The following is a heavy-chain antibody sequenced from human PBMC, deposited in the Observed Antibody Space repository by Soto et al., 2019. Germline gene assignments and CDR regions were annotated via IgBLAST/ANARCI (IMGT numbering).Heavy chain of an antibody. Sequence: QVQLVQSGAEVKMPGSSVRVSCKASGGSFSKYGISWVRQAPGQGLEWMGGIIPMFGIGNYAEKVLGRVTTTADESTSTSHMGLSSLRSEDTAVYFCARGYRENYFYGMDVWGQGTTVTVSS. CDR1: GGSFSKYG. D-gene: IGHD1-26*01. CDR3: ARGYRENYFYGMDV. J-gene: IGHJ6*02. CDR2: IIPMFGIG. V-gene: IGHV1-69*01.